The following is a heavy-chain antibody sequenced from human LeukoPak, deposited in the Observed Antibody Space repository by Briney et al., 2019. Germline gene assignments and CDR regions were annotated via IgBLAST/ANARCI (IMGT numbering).Heavy chain of an antibody. CDR1: GDSVSINSAG. CDR3: ARDRDYYDSSGYLGNAFDI. CDR2: TYYRSKWYN. V-gene: IGHV6-1*01. D-gene: IGHD3-22*01. J-gene: IGHJ3*02. Sequence: SPTLSLTFAISGDSVSINSAGWNWVRQSPSRGLEWLGRTYYRSKWYNDYAVSVKSLITINPDTSKNQFYLQLNSVTPEDTAVYYCARDRDYYDSSGYLGNAFDIWGQGTMVTVSS.